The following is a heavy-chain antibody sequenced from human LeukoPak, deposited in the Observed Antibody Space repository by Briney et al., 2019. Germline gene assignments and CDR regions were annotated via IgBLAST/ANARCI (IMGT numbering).Heavy chain of an antibody. CDR3: ARHSYFDY. CDR1: GVSISSSSYY. CDR2: IYYSGSA. V-gene: IGHV4-39*01. J-gene: IGHJ4*02. Sequence: SETLSLTCTVSGVSISSSSYYWGWIRQPPGKGIEWIGSIYYSGSAYYNPSLKSRVTISVDTSKNQFSLKLSSVTAADTAVYYCARHSYFDYWGQGTLVTVSS.